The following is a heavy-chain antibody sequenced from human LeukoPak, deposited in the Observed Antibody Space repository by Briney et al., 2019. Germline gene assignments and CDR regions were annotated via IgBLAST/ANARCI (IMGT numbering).Heavy chain of an antibody. CDR1: GDSVSSNSAA. CDR3: ARDKYSSGWLLVYYYGMDV. D-gene: IGHD6-19*01. CDR2: TYYRSKWYN. J-gene: IGHJ6*02. V-gene: IGHV6-1*01. Sequence: SQTLSLTCALSGDSVSSNSAAWNWIRQSPSRGLEWLGRTYYRSKWYNDYAVSVKSRITINPDTSKNQFSLQLNSVTPEDTAVYYCARDKYSSGWLLVYYYGMDVWGQGTTVTVSS.